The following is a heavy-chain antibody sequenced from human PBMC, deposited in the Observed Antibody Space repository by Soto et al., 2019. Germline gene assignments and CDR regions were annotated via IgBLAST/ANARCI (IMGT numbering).Heavy chain of an antibody. D-gene: IGHD6-6*01. CDR3: ARTRTSIEARLHWFDP. CDR2: IYYSGST. Sequence: SETLSLTCTVSGGSISSSSYYWGWIRQPPGKGLEWIGSIYYSGSTYYNPSLKSRVTISVDTSKNQFSLKLSSVTAADTAVYYCARTRTSIEARLHWFDPWGQGTLVTVSS. CDR1: GGSISSSSYY. V-gene: IGHV4-39*01. J-gene: IGHJ5*02.